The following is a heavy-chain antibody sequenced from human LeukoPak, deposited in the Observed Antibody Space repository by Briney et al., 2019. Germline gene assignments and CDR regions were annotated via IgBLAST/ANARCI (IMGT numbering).Heavy chain of an antibody. CDR2: ISYDGSNK. V-gene: IGHV3-30-3*01. CDR3: ARDRPNYDFWSGYYTGIPNY. CDR1: GFTFSSYA. D-gene: IGHD3-3*01. Sequence: PGGSLRLSCAASGFTFSSYAMHWVRQAPGKGLEWVAVISYDGSNKYYADSVKGRFTISRDNSKNTLYLQMNSLRAEDTAVYYCARDRPNYDFWSGYYTGIPNYWGQGTLVTVSS. J-gene: IGHJ4*02.